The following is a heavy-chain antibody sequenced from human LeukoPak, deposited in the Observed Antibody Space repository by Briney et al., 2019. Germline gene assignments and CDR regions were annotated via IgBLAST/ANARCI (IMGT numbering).Heavy chain of an antibody. V-gene: IGHV3-11*05. CDR2: ISGSSTYT. Sequence: GGSLRLSCAASGFTFAGYAMTWVRQAPGKGLEWLSYISGSSTYTNYADSVKGRFTISRDNAKSSLYLQMNSLRAEDTAVYYCARVIGGSGWFEEGSSPFFDYWGQGTLVTVSS. CDR1: GFTFAGYA. J-gene: IGHJ4*02. D-gene: IGHD6-19*01. CDR3: ARVIGGSGWFEEGSSPFFDY.